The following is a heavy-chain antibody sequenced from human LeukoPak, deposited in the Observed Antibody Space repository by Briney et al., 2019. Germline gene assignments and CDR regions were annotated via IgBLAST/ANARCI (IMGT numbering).Heavy chain of an antibody. CDR3: ARAPSRGYSYGSMKIDY. V-gene: IGHV1-8*03. J-gene: IGHJ4*02. D-gene: IGHD5-18*01. Sequence: GASVKVSCKASGYTFTSYDINWVRQATGQGLEWMGWMNPNSGNTGYAQKFQGRVTITRNTSVSTAYMELSSLRSEDTAVYYCARAPSRGYSYGSMKIDYWGQGTLVTVSS. CDR1: GYTFTSYD. CDR2: MNPNSGNT.